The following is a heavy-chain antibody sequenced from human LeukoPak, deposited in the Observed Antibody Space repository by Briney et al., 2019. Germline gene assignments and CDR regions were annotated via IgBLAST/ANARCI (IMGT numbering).Heavy chain of an antibody. CDR1: GDSVSSNSAT. D-gene: IGHD3-16*02. V-gene: IGHV6-1*01. Sequence: SQTLSLTCAISGDSVSSNSATWNWIRQSPSRGLEWLRRTYYRSKWYNDYAVSVKSRIAINPDTSKNQFSLQLNSVTPEDTAVYYCARDPDPFSRLSVFDIWGQGTMVTVSS. CDR2: TYYRSKWYN. J-gene: IGHJ3*02. CDR3: ARDPDPFSRLSVFDI.